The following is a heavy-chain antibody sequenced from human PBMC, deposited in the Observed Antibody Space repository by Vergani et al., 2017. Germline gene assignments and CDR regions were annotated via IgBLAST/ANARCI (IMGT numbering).Heavy chain of an antibody. V-gene: IGHV3-21*01. CDR1: GFTFSSYS. Sequence: EVQLVESGGGLVKPGGSLRLSCAASGFTFSSYSMNWVRQAPGKGLEWVSSISSSSSYIYYADSVKGRFTISRDNAKNSLYRQMNSLRAEDTAVYYCARDEMNAFDIWGQGTMVTVSS. CDR3: ARDEMNAFDI. J-gene: IGHJ3*02. D-gene: IGHD5-24*01. CDR2: ISSSSSYI.